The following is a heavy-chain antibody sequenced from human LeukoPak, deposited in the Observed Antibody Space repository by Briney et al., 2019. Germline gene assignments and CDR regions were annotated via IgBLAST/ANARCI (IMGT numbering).Heavy chain of an antibody. D-gene: IGHD6-19*01. CDR1: GFTVSSNY. J-gene: IGHJ4*02. Sequence: PGGSLRLSCAASGFTVSSNYMSWVRQAPGKGLEWVSVIYSGGSTYYADSVKGRFTISRDNSKNTLYLQMNSLRAEDTAVNYCARQQWLGSIDYWGQGTLVTVSS. V-gene: IGHV3-53*01. CDR3: ARQQWLGSIDY. CDR2: IYSGGST.